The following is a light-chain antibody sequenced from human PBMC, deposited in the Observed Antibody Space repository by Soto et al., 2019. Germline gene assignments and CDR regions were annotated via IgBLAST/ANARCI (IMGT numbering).Light chain of an antibody. V-gene: IGKV3-20*01. Sequence: EIVLTQSPGTLSLSPGERATLSCRASQSVSSSYLAWYQQKPGQAPRLLIYGASSRATGIPDRFSGSGSGTDFNLTISRLEPEDFAVYYCQKYGSSPRTFGQGTKVEI. J-gene: IGKJ1*01. CDR1: QSVSSSY. CDR2: GAS. CDR3: QKYGSSPRT.